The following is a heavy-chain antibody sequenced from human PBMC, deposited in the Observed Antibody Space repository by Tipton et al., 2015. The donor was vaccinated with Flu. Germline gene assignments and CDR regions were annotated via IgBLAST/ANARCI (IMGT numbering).Heavy chain of an antibody. CDR1: GGTFETYS. Sequence: QSGAEVKTPGSSVKVSCKASGGTFETYSITWVRQAPGQGLEWMGGVNPFFGPPQYAQKFQDRLTIDADDSTSTAYMELSSLRSEDTAVYYCARGPYYYFYYMDVWGRGTTVTVSS. V-gene: IGHV1-69*01. CDR2: VNPFFGPP. J-gene: IGHJ6*03. D-gene: IGHD3-10*01. CDR3: ARGPYYYFYYMDV.